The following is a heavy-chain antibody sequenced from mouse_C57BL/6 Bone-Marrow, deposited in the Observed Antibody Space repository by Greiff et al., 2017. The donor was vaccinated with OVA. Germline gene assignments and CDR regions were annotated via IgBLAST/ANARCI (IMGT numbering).Heavy chain of an antibody. CDR1: GFTFSSYA. Sequence: EVQRVESGGGLVKPGGSLKLSCAASGFTFSSYAMSWVRQTPEKRLEWVATISDGGSYTYYPDNVKGRFTISRDNAKNNLYLQMSHLKSEDTAMYYCAREGRYYYDSSLDYWGQGTTLTVSS. J-gene: IGHJ2*01. V-gene: IGHV5-4*01. CDR3: AREGRYYYDSSLDY. CDR2: ISDGGSYT. D-gene: IGHD1-1*01.